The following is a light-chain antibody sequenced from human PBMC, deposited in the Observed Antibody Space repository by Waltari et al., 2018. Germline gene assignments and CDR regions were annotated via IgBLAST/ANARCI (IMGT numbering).Light chain of an antibody. J-gene: IGKJ1*01. V-gene: IGKV1-5*03. Sequence: DIQMTPPPSPVSASVGDRVTITCRARQSINSWLAWYQQKPGKAPNLLLYKASTLESGVPSRFSGSGSVTEFTLTISSLQPDDFATYYCHQYNSHSAFGQGTKVEVK. CDR1: QSINSW. CDR3: HQYNSHSA. CDR2: KAS.